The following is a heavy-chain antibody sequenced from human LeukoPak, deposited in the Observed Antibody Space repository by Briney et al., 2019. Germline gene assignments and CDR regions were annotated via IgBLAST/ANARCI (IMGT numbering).Heavy chain of an antibody. Sequence: SETLPLTCIVSGGSIRSGGYYWSWIRQHPGKGLEWIGYIYYSGNAYYNPSLTSRVTISVDTSKNQFSLKLSSVTAADTAVYYCARAGYDSSGYSTYYFDYWGQGTLVTVSS. CDR3: ARAGYDSSGYSTYYFDY. D-gene: IGHD3-22*01. CDR2: IYYSGNA. J-gene: IGHJ4*02. V-gene: IGHV4-31*03. CDR1: GGSIRSGGYY.